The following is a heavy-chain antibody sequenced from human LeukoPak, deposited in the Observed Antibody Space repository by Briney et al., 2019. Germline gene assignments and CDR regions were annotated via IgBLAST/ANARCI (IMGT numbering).Heavy chain of an antibody. Sequence: PSETLSLTCAVYGGSFSGYYWTWIRQPPGKGLEWIGEIHHSGSINYNPSLKSRVTMSVDTSKNQFSLKLSSVTAADTAVYHCARGRDLYNYDTWGFYYYYMDVWGKGTTVTVSS. D-gene: IGHD5-24*01. J-gene: IGHJ6*03. CDR3: ARGRDLYNYDTWGFYYYYMDV. CDR2: IHHSGSI. V-gene: IGHV4-34*01. CDR1: GGSFSGYY.